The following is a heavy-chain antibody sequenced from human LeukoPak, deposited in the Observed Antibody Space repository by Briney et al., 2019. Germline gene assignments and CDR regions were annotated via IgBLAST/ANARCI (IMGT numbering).Heavy chain of an antibody. CDR1: GFTVSSNY. V-gene: IGHV3-53*01. Sequence: PGGSLRLSCAASGFTVSSNYMSWVRQAPGKGLEWVSVIYSGGSTYYADSVKGRFTISRDNSKNTLYLQMNSLRAEDTAVYYCASSYYYGSGSYYLWGQGTLVTVSS. J-gene: IGHJ4*02. D-gene: IGHD3-10*01. CDR3: ASSYYYGSGSYYL. CDR2: IYSGGST.